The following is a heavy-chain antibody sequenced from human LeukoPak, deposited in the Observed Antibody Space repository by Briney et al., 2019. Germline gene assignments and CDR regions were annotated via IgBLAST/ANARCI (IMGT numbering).Heavy chain of an antibody. CDR2: TNPNSGNT. V-gene: IGHV1-8*01. J-gene: IGHJ4*02. Sequence: GASVKVSCKASGYTFTSYDINWVRQATGRGLEWLGWTNPNSGNTGYAQKFQGRVTMTRNTSISTAYMELSSLRSEDTAVYYCARHVDIVASLDYWGQGTLVTVSS. D-gene: IGHD5-12*01. CDR3: ARHVDIVASLDY. CDR1: GYTFTSYD.